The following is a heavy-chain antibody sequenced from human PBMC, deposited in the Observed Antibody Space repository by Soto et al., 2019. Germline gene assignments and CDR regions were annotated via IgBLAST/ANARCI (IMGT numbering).Heavy chain of an antibody. CDR3: ASEPGYNYGMDV. J-gene: IGHJ6*02. V-gene: IGHV4-59*01. Sequence: SETLSLTCTVSGGSISSYYWSWIRQPPGKGLEWIGYIYYSGSTNYNPSLKSRVTTSVDTSKNQFSLKLSSVTAADTAVYYCASEPGYNYGMDVWGQGTTVTVSS. CDR1: GGSISSYY. CDR2: IYYSGST.